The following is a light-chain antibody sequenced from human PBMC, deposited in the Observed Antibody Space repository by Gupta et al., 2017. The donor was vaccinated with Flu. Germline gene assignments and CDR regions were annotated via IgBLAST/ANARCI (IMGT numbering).Light chain of an antibody. CDR1: SSDVGGYND. J-gene: IGLJ3*02. Sequence: QSALTQPASVSGSPGQSIPLSCTGTSSDVGGYNDVSWYQQHPGKAPKLMIYEVSKRPSGVSNRFSGSKSGNTASLTISGLQAEDEADYYCSSYTSSSTVVFGGGTKLTVL. V-gene: IGLV2-14*01. CDR2: EVS. CDR3: SSYTSSSTVV.